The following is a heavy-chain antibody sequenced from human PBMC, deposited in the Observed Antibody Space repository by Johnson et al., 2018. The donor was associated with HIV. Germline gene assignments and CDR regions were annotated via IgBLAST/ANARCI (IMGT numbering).Heavy chain of an antibody. J-gene: IGHJ3*02. V-gene: IGHV3-30*04. CDR3: ARIGGSYLVLWAFDI. Sequence: QVQLVESGGGVVQPGRSLRLSCAASGFTFSSYAMHWVRQAPGKGLEWVAVIGYDGSNKYYEDSVRGRFTISRDNSKNTLYMQMNSLKPEDTALYYCARIGGSYLVLWAFDIWGQGTMVTVSS. CDR2: IGYDGSNK. D-gene: IGHD1-26*01. CDR1: GFTFSSYA.